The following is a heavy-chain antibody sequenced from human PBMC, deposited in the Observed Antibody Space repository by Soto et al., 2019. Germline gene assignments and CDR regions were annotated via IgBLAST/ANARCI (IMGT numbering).Heavy chain of an antibody. CDR2: ISGSGGST. Sequence: PGGSLRLSCAASGFTFSSYAMSWVRQAPGKGLEWVSAISGSGGSTYYADSVKGQFTISRDNSKNTLYLQMNSLRAEDTAVYYCAKDSQFKYSSGWYGNYYYGMDVWGQGTTVTVSS. CDR1: GFTFSSYA. CDR3: AKDSQFKYSSGWYGNYYYGMDV. V-gene: IGHV3-23*01. J-gene: IGHJ6*02. D-gene: IGHD6-19*01.